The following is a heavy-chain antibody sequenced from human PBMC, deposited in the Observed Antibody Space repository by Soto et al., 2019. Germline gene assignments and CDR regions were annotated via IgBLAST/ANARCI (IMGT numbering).Heavy chain of an antibody. J-gene: IGHJ6*02. Sequence: VASVKVSCKASGGTFSSYAIRWVRQAPGQGLEWMGGINPNFGTTNYAQKFQGRVTITADESTSTAYMELSSLRSEDTAVYYCARSGPEMDNYYSYGMDVWGQGTTVTVSS. CDR3: ARSGPEMDNYYSYGMDV. CDR1: GGTFSSYA. V-gene: IGHV1-69*13. D-gene: IGHD2-2*03. CDR2: INPNFGTT.